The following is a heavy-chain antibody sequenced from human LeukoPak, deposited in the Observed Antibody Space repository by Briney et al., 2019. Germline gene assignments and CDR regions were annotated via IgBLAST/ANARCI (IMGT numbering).Heavy chain of an antibody. Sequence: ASVKVSCTASGYTFTGYYMHWVRQAPGKGPEWMGWINPNSGGTNYAQKFQGRVTMTRDTSISTAYMELSRLRSDDTAVYYCARGVTKDFQHWGQGTLVTVSS. V-gene: IGHV1-2*02. CDR3: ARGVTKDFQH. D-gene: IGHD4-17*01. J-gene: IGHJ1*01. CDR1: GYTFTGYY. CDR2: INPNSGGT.